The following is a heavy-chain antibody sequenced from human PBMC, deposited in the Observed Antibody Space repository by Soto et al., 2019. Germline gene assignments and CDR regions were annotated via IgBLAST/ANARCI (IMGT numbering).Heavy chain of an antibody. CDR3: TTVNSIVPGSSMEF. J-gene: IGHJ6*01. V-gene: IGHV3-15*01. CDR2: IKSKTDCGTT. CDR1: GFTFSNAW. Sequence: PGGSLRLSCAASGFTFSNAWMSWVRQAPGKGLEWVCRIKSKTDCGTTDYAAPVKGRFTISRDDSKNTLYLQMNSLKTEDTAVYYCTTVNSIVPGSSMEFWGQGTTVTVSS. D-gene: IGHD2-2*01.